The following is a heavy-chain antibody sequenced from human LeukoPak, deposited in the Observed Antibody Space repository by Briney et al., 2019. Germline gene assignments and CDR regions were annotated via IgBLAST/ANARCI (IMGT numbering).Heavy chain of an antibody. D-gene: IGHD3-9*01. V-gene: IGHV4-39*01. CDR1: GGSISSSSYY. J-gene: IGHJ5*02. Sequence: SQTLSLTCTVSGGSISSSSYYWGWIRQPPGKGLEWIGSIYYSGSTSYNPSLKSRVTISVDASKNQFSLKLSSVTAADTAVYYCARHGRYYDILTGYYYWFDPWGQGTLVTVSS. CDR2: IYYSGST. CDR3: ARHGRYYDILTGYYYWFDP.